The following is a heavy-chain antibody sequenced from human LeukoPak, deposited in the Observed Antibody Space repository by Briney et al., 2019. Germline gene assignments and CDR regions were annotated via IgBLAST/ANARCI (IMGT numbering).Heavy chain of an antibody. Sequence: AASVKVSCKASGGTFSSYAISWVRQAPGQGLEWMGGIIPIFGTANYAQKFQGRVTITADESTSTAYMELSSLRSEDTAVYYCARERGPINDAFDIWGQGTMVTVSS. CDR2: IIPIFGTA. J-gene: IGHJ3*02. CDR3: ARERGPINDAFDI. V-gene: IGHV1-69*13. CDR1: GGTFSSYA.